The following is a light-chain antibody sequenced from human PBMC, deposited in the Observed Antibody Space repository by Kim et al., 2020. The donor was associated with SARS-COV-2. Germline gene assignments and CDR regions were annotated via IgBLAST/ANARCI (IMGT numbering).Light chain of an antibody. CDR1: NMGRKN. CDR3: QVWDSSTYV. CDR2: RDS. V-gene: IGLV3-9*01. Sequence: LAPGQPARITCAGNNMGRKNVHSYQQKPGLAPVVVIYRDSDRPSGIPERFSGSNSGNTATLTISRAQAGDEADYYCQVWDSSTYVFGTGTKVTVL. J-gene: IGLJ1*01.